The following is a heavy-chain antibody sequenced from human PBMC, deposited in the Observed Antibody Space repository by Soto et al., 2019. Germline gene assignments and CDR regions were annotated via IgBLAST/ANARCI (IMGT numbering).Heavy chain of an antibody. CDR2: IHDRGTT. J-gene: IGHJ4*02. CDR3: ARLVRTGFADYYFDY. CDR1: HDSIRGSNYF. V-gene: IGHV4-39*07. Sequence: PSATLSLTCTVSHDSIRGSNYFWGWIRQPPGKGLEWIGSIHDRGTTYYSPSLRSRVTISADKSKNQFSLKLNSVTAADTAVYSCARLVRTGFADYYFDYGGKEPLFTVPS. D-gene: IGHD6-6*01.